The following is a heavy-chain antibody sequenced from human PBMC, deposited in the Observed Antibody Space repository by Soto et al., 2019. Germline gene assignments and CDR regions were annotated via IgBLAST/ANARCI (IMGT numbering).Heavy chain of an antibody. D-gene: IGHD4-4*01. CDR3: ARDRDSSYFPPPYYFDS. J-gene: IGHJ4*02. Sequence: GSLRLSCAASAFTFRSYTTHWVRQAPGKGLEWVATISYDGSKTNYADSVRGRFTISRDNSKSTLFLQMDSLRPEDTAVYSCARDRDSSYFPPPYYFDSWGQGTLVTVSS. CDR1: AFTFRSYT. V-gene: IGHV3-30*04. CDR2: ISYDGSKT.